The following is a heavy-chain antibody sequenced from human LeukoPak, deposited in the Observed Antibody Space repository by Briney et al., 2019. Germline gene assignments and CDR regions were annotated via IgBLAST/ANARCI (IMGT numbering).Heavy chain of an antibody. CDR1: GGSISTYY. CDR3: ARVRGSGWTEFDY. Sequence: SEPLSLTCTVPGGSISTYYWSWIRQPPGKGLEWLGYIYYSGTTNYSPSLKGRVTISVDTSKNQFSLKLSSVTAADTAVYYGARVRGSGWTEFDYWGQGTLGTVSS. CDR2: IYYSGTT. D-gene: IGHD6-19*01. V-gene: IGHV4-59*01. J-gene: IGHJ4*02.